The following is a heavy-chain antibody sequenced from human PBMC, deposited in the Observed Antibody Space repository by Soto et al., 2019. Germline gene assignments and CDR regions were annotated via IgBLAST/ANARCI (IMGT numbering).Heavy chain of an antibody. V-gene: IGHV3-30*18. CDR3: AKDEGSYYDFWSGPLDY. CDR2: ISYDGSNK. J-gene: IGHJ4*02. Sequence: QVQLVESGGGVVQPGRSLRLSCAASGFTFSSYGMHWVRQAPGKGLEWVAVISYDGSNKYYADSVKGRFTMSRDNSNNTLYLQMNSLRAEDTAVYYCAKDEGSYYDFWSGPLDYWGQGTLVTVSS. D-gene: IGHD3-3*01. CDR1: GFTFSSYG.